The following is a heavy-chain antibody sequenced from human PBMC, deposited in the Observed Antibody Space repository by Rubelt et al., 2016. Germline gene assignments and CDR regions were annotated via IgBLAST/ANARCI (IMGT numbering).Heavy chain of an antibody. J-gene: IGHJ4*02. CDR3: VTYGGTYQFDD. CDR2: IFYSGRS. V-gene: IGHV4-59*04. D-gene: IGHD2-21*01. CDR1: GGSFSNDF. Sequence: QVLLQQWGAGLLKPSETLSLTCTISGGSFSNDFWSWVRQPPGKGLEWIGNIFYSGRSYYNASLKSRVTISLDTSKNQLSLKLSSVTAADTAVYYCVTYGGTYQFDDWGQGTLVTVSS.